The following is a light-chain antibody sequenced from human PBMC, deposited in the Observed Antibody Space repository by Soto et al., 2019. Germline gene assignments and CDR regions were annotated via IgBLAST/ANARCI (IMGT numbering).Light chain of an antibody. CDR2: EGS. V-gene: IGLV2-23*01. CDR1: SSDVGSYNL. CDR3: CSYAGIFTYV. Sequence: QSALTQPASVSGSPGQSITISCTGTSSDVGSYNLVSWYQQHPGKAPKLMIYEGSKRPSGVSDRFSGSKSGNTASLTISGLQAEDEADYYCCSYAGIFTYVFGPGTKVTVL. J-gene: IGLJ1*01.